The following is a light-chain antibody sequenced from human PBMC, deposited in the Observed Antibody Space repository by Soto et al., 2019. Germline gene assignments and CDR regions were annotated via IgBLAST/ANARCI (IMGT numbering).Light chain of an antibody. CDR2: GAS. CDR1: RSVSTN. CDR3: QQYDKTVPPVT. Sequence: DIILTQSPAIVSVSPGERATLSCRASRSVSTNLAWYQHKHGQAPRLLIYGASTRVTDIPPRFSGSGSGTEVNLTIHYLKSEYFGVYYCQQYDKTVPPVTFGGGTKVEI. V-gene: IGKV3-15*01. J-gene: IGKJ4*01.